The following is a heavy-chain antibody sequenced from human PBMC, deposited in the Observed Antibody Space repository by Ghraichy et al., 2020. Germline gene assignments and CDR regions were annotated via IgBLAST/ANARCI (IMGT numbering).Heavy chain of an antibody. CDR2: INHSGST. J-gene: IGHJ6*02. CDR3: ARAGGQLEYYYYYGMDV. Sequence: SETLSLTCAVYGDSLSAYYWSWIRQPPGKGLELIGDINHSGSTNYNPYLKSRVTISVDTSKNQFSLKLSSVTAADTAVYYCARAGGQLEYYYYYGMDVWGQGTTVTVSS. V-gene: IGHV4-34*01. CDR1: GDSLSAYY. D-gene: IGHD2-2*01.